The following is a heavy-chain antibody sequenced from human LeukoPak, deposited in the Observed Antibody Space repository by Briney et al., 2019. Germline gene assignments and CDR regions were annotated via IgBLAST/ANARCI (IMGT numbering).Heavy chain of an antibody. CDR2: ISGSGGRT. CDR1: GFTFSSFG. J-gene: IGHJ4*02. D-gene: IGHD3-22*01. Sequence: HPGGSLRLSCAASGFTFSSFGMSWVRQAPGKGLEWVSAISGSGGRTYYTDSVKGRFTISRDNSKNTLYLQMNSLRAEDTAVYYCARYYYDSSGYFRFDYWGQGTLVTVSS. V-gene: IGHV3-23*01. CDR3: ARYYYDSSGYFRFDY.